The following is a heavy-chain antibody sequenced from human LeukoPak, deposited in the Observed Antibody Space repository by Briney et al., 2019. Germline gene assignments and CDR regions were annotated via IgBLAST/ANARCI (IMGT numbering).Heavy chain of an antibody. CDR2: INPNSGGT. J-gene: IGHJ5*02. CDR1: GNTFTAYY. V-gene: IGHV1-2*06. CDR3: ASDQAGSVNSFDP. Sequence: ASVKVSCKASGNTFTAYYIHWVRQAPGQGLEWMGRINPNSGGTDYVQNFRGRVTLTRDTSISTAYMDLTRLRSDDTAVYYCASDQAGSVNSFDPWGQGTLVTVSS.